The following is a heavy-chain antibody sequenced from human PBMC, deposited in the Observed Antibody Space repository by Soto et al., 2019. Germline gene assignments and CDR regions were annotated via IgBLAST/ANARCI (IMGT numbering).Heavy chain of an antibody. Sequence: GASVKVSWKASGYTFTSYAMHWVRQAPGQRLEWMGWINAGNGNTKYSQKFQGRVTITRDTSASTAYMELSSLRSEDTAVYYCARDRMVRGVIIFGYWAQGNLVTVSS. CDR2: INAGNGNT. CDR3: ARDRMVRGVIIFGY. D-gene: IGHD3-10*01. V-gene: IGHV1-3*01. J-gene: IGHJ4*02. CDR1: GYTFTSYA.